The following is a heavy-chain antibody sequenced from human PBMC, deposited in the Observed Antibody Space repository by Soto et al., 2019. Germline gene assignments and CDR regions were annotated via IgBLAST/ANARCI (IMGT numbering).Heavy chain of an antibody. V-gene: IGHV3-48*02. Sequence: EVQLVESGGGLVQPGGSLRLSCAASGFTFSSYSMNWVRQAPGKGLEWVSYISSSSSTIYYADSVKGRFTISTDNAKNSLDLQMNSLRDEDTAVYYCARDPDHYDFWSGYYSGGKYFDYWGQGTMVTVSS. CDR3: ARDPDHYDFWSGYYSGGKYFDY. CDR1: GFTFSSYS. D-gene: IGHD3-3*01. CDR2: ISSSSSTI. J-gene: IGHJ4*02.